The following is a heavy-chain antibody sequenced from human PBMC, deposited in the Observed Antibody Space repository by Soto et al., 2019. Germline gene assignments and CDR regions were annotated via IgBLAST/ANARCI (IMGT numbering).Heavy chain of an antibody. CDR2: IIPVFGNT. J-gene: IGHJ6*02. V-gene: IGHV1-69*06. D-gene: IGHD3-10*01. CDR1: GLRVSSAG. CDR3: ARGQYYSSGSDATFYFYIGSDV. Sequence: VKVCCKAAGLRVSSAGVSWVRQAPGQGLEWMGGIIPVFGNTKYVQRFQGRLTITADKSTSTVYMEMSSLSSEDTAVYFCARGQYYSSGSDATFYFYIGSDVWCQGTTVTVS.